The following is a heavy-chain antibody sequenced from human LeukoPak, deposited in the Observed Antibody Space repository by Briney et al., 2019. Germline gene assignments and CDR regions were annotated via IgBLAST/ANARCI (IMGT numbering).Heavy chain of an antibody. V-gene: IGHV1-2*02. Sequence: GASVKVSCKASGYTFTGYYMHWVRQAPGQGLEWMGWINPNSGGTNYAQKLQGRVTMTTDTSTSTAYMELRSLRSDDTAVYYCARLAGRDYYHGMDVWGQGTTVTVSS. CDR1: GYTFTGYY. CDR2: INPNSGGT. D-gene: IGHD6-19*01. J-gene: IGHJ6*02. CDR3: ARLAGRDYYHGMDV.